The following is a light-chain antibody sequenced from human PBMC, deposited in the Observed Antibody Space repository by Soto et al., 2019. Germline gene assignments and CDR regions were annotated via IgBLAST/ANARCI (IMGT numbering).Light chain of an antibody. CDR2: EVS. Sequence: SVLTQPASVSGSPGQSITISCTGTSSDVGGYNYVSWYQQHPGKAPKLMIYEVSNRPSGVSNRFSGSKSGNTASLTIPGLQAEDEADYYCSSYTSSSTPFVFGTGTKVTVL. CDR1: SSDVGGYNY. J-gene: IGLJ1*01. CDR3: SSYTSSSTPFV. V-gene: IGLV2-14*01.